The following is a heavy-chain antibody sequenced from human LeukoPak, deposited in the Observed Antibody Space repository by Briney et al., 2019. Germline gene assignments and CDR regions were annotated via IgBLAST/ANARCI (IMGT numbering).Heavy chain of an antibody. J-gene: IGHJ4*02. CDR3: ARNIEAAGLLLDY. Sequence: GGSLRLSCAASGFTFSSYWMSWVRQAPGRGLVWVANMKYDGSEKYYVDSVKGRFTISRDNAKNSLYQQMNTLRAEDTAVCDSARNIEAAGLLLDYWGQGTLVTVSS. CDR2: MKYDGSEK. D-gene: IGHD6-13*01. V-gene: IGHV3-7*01. CDR1: GFTFSSYW.